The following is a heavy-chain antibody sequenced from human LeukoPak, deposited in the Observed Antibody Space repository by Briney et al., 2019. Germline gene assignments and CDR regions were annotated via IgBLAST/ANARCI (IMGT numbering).Heavy chain of an antibody. J-gene: IGHJ5*02. CDR1: GYTFTSYS. V-gene: IGHV1-18*01. CDR2: ISSYNGNR. Sequence: ASVKVSCKASGYTFTSYSIGWVRQAPGQGLEWMGWISSYNGNRNYAQNLQGRVTMTTDTSTSTAYMELRSLRSDATDVYYYSSVEDYYDSSGLFDRWGQGTLVTVSS. D-gene: IGHD3-22*01. CDR3: SSVEDYYDSSGLFDR.